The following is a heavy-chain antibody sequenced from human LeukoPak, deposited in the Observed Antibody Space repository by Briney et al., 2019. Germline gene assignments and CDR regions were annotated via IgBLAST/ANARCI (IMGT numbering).Heavy chain of an antibody. V-gene: IGHV4-34*01. Sequence: SETLSLTCAVYGGSFSGYYWSWIRQPPGKGLEWIGEINHSGSTNYNPSLKSRVTISVDTSKNQFSLKLSSVTAADTAVYYCAREDAEIIVVVTASNAFDIWGQGTMVTVSS. CDR2: INHSGST. CDR1: GGSFSGYY. D-gene: IGHD2-21*02. J-gene: IGHJ3*02. CDR3: AREDAEIIVVVTASNAFDI.